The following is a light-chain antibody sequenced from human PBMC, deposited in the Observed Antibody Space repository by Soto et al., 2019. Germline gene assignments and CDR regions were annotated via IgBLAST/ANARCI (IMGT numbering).Light chain of an antibody. J-gene: IGLJ3*02. CDR2: LNSDGTH. V-gene: IGLV4-69*01. CDR1: SGHSTYA. Sequence: QPVLTQSTSAAASLGASVKLTCTLSSGHSTYAIAWHQQQSEKGPRYLMKLNSDGTHSKGDGIPDRFSGSSSGAERYLTISSLQSEDEADYYCQTWVTGPPWVFGGGTKLTVL. CDR3: QTWVTGPPWV.